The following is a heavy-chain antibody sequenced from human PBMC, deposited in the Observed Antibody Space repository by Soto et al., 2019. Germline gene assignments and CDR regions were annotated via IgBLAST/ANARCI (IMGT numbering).Heavy chain of an antibody. CDR2: ISGSGGST. CDR1: GFTCNTYA. V-gene: IGHV3-23*01. J-gene: IGHJ4*02. D-gene: IGHD6-13*01. Sequence: EVQLLESGGGLVQPGGSLRLSCAASGFTCNTYAMNWVHQAPGKGLEWVSAISGSGGSTYYADSVKGRFTISRDNSKNTLYLQMNSLRAEDTAVYYCAKGATSTWYGGQFDWWGQGTQVTVSS. CDR3: AKGATSTWYGGQFDW.